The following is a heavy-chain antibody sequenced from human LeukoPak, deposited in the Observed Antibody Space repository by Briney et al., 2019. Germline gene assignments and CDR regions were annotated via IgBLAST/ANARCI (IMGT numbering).Heavy chain of an antibody. CDR1: GGSISSGGYC. V-gene: IGHV4-30-2*01. D-gene: IGHD6-13*01. Sequence: SQTLSLTCTVSGGSISSGGYCWSWIRQPPGKGLEWIGYIYHSGSTYYNPSLKSRVTISVDRSKNQFSLKLSSVTAADTAVYYCARGEDSSSSWFYFDYWGQGTLVTVSS. J-gene: IGHJ4*02. CDR3: ARGEDSSSSWFYFDY. CDR2: IYHSGST.